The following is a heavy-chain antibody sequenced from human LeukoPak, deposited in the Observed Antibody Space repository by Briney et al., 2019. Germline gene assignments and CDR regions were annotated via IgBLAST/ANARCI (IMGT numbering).Heavy chain of an antibody. D-gene: IGHD6-13*01. J-gene: IGHJ4*02. CDR2: IIPIFGTA. CDR3: ATWSSSWPYYFDY. V-gene: IGHV1-69*13. CDR1: GGTFSSYA. Sequence: ASVKVSCKASGGTFSSYAISWVRQAPGQGLEWMGGIIPIFGTANYAQKFQGRVTITADESTSTAYMELSSLRPEDTAVYYCATWSSSWPYYFDYWGQGTLVTVSS.